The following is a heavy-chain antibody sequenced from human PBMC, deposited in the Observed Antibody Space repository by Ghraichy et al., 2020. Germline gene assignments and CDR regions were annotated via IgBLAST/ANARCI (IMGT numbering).Heavy chain of an antibody. J-gene: IGHJ3*01. V-gene: IGHV4-30-2*01. D-gene: IGHD3-22*01. CDR2: IYHSGST. CDR3: ARAPYDDDGFYDDGFNV. CDR1: GGSISSDDYS. Sequence: SQTLSLTCGVSGGSISSDDYSWSWIRQPPGKGLEWIGYIYHSGSTYYNPSLKSRVTISADRSKNQISLKLSSVTAADTAMYYCARAPYDDDGFYDDGFNVWGHGTMVTASS.